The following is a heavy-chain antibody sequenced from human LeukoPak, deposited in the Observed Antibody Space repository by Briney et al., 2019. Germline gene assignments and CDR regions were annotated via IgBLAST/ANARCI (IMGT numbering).Heavy chain of an antibody. V-gene: IGHV4-39*02. CDR3: ARDLPALKAAAADPFDY. J-gene: IGHJ4*02. D-gene: IGHD6-13*01. CDR2: IYYSGST. CDR1: GGSISSSSYY. Sequence: PSETLSLTCTVSGGSISSSSYYWGWIRQPPGKGLEWIGSIYYSGSTYYNPSLKSRVTISVDTSKNQFSLKLSSVTAADTAVYYCARDLPALKAAAADPFDYWGQGTLVTVSS.